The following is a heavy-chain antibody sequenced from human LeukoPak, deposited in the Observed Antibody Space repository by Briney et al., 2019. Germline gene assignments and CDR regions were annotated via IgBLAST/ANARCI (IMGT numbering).Heavy chain of an antibody. CDR1: GGSISSGDYY. Sequence: PSQTLSLTCTVSGGSISSGDYYWSWIRQPPGKGLEWIGYIYYSGSTYYNPSLKSRVTISVDTSKNQFSLKLSSVTAADTAVYYCARGTYYYDSSGYYYWFDPWGKGTLVTVSS. V-gene: IGHV4-30-4*01. CDR3: ARGTYYYDSSGYYYWFDP. D-gene: IGHD3-22*01. CDR2: IYYSGST. J-gene: IGHJ5*02.